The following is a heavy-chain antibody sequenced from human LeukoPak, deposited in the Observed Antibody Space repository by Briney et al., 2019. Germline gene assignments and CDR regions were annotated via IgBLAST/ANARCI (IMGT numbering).Heavy chain of an antibody. V-gene: IGHV5-51*01. D-gene: IGHD3-10*01. Sequence: GESLKISCKGSGYSFTSYWIGWVRQMPGKALEWMGIIYPGDSDTRYRPSFQGQVTISADKSISTAYLQWSSLKASDTAMYYCATGRSFSGSYWDYWGQGTLVTVSS. CDR1: GYSFTSYW. CDR2: IYPGDSDT. J-gene: IGHJ4*02. CDR3: ATGRSFSGSYWDY.